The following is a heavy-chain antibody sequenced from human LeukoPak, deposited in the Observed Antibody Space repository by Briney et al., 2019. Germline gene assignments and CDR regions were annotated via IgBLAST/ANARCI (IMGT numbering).Heavy chain of an antibody. Sequence: SETLSLTCGVSSGSLSGYYWRWIWQTPGGGLEWLGEITHSGSPNYNPSLKSRVTISGDTSKKQFSLNLKSVTAADTGVYYCARGVDLWGRGTPVTVSS. CDR2: ITHSGSP. V-gene: IGHV4-34*01. CDR1: SGSLSGYY. CDR3: ARGVDL. J-gene: IGHJ2*01.